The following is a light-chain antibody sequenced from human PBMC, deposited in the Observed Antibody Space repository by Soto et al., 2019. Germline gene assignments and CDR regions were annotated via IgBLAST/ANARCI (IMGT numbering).Light chain of an antibody. Sequence: QYVLTQPPSASGTPGQRVTISCSGSSSNIGSNTVNWYQQLTGTAPKLLIYRNNQPPSGVPDRFSGSKSGTSASLAISGLQSEDEADYYCAAWDDSLNGWVFGGGTKLTVL. J-gene: IGLJ3*02. CDR3: AAWDDSLNGWV. CDR2: RNN. CDR1: SSNIGSNT. V-gene: IGLV1-44*01.